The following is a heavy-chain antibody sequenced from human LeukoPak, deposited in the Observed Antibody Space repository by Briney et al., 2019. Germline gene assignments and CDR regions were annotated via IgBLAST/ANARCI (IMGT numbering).Heavy chain of an antibody. V-gene: IGHV4-34*01. CDR2: INHSGST. Sequence: PSETLSLTCAVYGGSFSSYYWSWIRQPPGKGLEWIGEINHSGSTNYNPSLKSRVTISVDTSKNQFSLKLSSVTAADTAVYYCARSVPYCSSTSCYGVLPSYYFDYWGQGTLVTVSS. D-gene: IGHD2-2*01. CDR1: GGSFSSYY. J-gene: IGHJ4*02. CDR3: ARSVPYCSSTSCYGVLPSYYFDY.